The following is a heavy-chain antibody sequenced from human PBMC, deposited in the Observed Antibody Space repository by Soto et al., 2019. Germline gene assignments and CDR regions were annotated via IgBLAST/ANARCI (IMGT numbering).Heavy chain of an antibody. D-gene: IGHD4-17*01. CDR3: ARQPYVYGDDSDYYGMDV. V-gene: IGHV5-51*01. CDR2: IYPTDSDT. Sequence: PGESLKISCKGSGYTFSGSYWIAWVRQMPGRGLEWMGIIYPTDSDTRYSPSFQGQVNISADKSISTAYLQWSSLRASDTAMYYCARQPYVYGDDSDYYGMDVWGQGTTVTVSS. CDR1: GYTFSGSYW. J-gene: IGHJ6*02.